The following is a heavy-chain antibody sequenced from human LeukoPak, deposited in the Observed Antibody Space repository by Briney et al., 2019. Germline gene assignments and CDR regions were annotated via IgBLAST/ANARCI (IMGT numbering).Heavy chain of an antibody. D-gene: IGHD3-16*01. CDR1: GGSISSYY. CDR2: ISYSGNT. Sequence: PSETLSLTCTVSGGSISSYYWSWIRQPPGKGLEWIAYISYSGNTNYNPSLKSRVTISLDMSKNQFSLKLGSVTAADTAVYYCARRFTGGKGFDPWGQGTLVTVSS. V-gene: IGHV4-59*08. CDR3: ARRFTGGKGFDP. J-gene: IGHJ5*02.